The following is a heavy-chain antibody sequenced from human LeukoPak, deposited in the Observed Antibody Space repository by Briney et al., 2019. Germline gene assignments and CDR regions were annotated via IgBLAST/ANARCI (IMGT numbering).Heavy chain of an antibody. V-gene: IGHV3-23*01. D-gene: IGHD3-10*02. J-gene: IGHJ4*02. Sequence: PGGSLRLSCVDSGFTFNSYAMSWVRQVPGKGLEWVSGISDSGGSTYYADSVKGRFTISRDNSKNTLYLQMNSLRAEDTAVYYCASRQGLGWHYVNWGQGTLVTVSS. CDR1: GFTFNSYA. CDR2: ISDSGGST. CDR3: ASRQGLGWHYVN.